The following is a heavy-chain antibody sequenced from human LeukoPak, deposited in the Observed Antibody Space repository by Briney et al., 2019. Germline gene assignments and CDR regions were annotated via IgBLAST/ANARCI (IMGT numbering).Heavy chain of an antibody. J-gene: IGHJ6*02. CDR1: GFTFSSYA. D-gene: IGHD6-6*01. V-gene: IGHV3-30-3*01. CDR3: ARDPQLVNYYYYGMDV. CDR2: ISYDGSNK. Sequence: PGGSLRLSCAASGFTFSSYAMHWVRQAPGKGLEWVAVISYDGSNKYYADSVKGRFTISRDNSKNTLYLHMNSLRAEDTAVYYCARDPQLVNYYYYGMDVWGQGTTVTVSS.